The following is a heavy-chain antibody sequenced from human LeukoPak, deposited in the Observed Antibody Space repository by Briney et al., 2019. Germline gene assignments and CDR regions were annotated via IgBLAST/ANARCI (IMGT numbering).Heavy chain of an antibody. CDR1: GYTFTSYY. CDR3: ARALHDYGDYDLDY. J-gene: IGHJ4*02. CDR2: INPSGGST. Sequence: GASVKVSFKASGYTFTSYYMHWVRQAPGQGLEWMGIINPSGGSTSYAQKFQGRVTMTRDMFTSTVYMELSSLRSEDTAVYYCARALHDYGDYDLDYWGQGTLVTASS. D-gene: IGHD4-17*01. V-gene: IGHV1-46*01.